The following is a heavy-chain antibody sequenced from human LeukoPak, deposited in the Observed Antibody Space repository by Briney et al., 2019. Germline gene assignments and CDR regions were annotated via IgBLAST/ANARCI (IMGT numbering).Heavy chain of an antibody. Sequence: PGGSLRLSCAASGFTFSSYSMNWVRQAPGKGLEWVSSISSSSSYIYYADSVKGRFTISRDNAKNSLYLQMNSLRAEDTAVYYCARDLVRRYSSGPRTFDYWGQGTLVTVSS. V-gene: IGHV3-21*01. J-gene: IGHJ4*02. D-gene: IGHD6-19*01. CDR1: GFTFSSYS. CDR3: ARDLVRRYSSGPRTFDY. CDR2: ISSSSSYI.